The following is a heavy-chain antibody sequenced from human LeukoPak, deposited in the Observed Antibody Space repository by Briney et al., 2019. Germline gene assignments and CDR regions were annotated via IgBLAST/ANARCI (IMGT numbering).Heavy chain of an antibody. D-gene: IGHD3-22*01. J-gene: IGHJ4*02. CDR1: GFTFSSYA. CDR3: ARDSPDSSGYYRLYYFDY. V-gene: IGHV3-30*04. Sequence: GGSLRLSCAASGFTFSSYAMHWVRQAPGKGLEWVAVISYDGSNKYYADSVKGRFTISRDNSKNTLYLQMNSLRAEDTALYYCARDSPDSSGYYRLYYFDYWGQGTLVTVSS. CDR2: ISYDGSNK.